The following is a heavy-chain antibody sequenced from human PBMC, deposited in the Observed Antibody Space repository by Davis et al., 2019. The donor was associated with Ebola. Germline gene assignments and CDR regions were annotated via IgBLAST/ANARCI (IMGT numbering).Heavy chain of an antibody. J-gene: IGHJ2*01. Sequence: GGSLRLSCAASGFTFSSNSMNWVRQAPGKGLEWVSSISSSSYYIYYADSLKGRFTISRDNAKNSLYLQMNSLRAEDTAVDYCVRDPALVVTGGGWFFGLWGRGTLVTVSS. CDR3: VRDPALVVTGGGWFFGL. CDR1: GFTFSSNS. D-gene: IGHD2-21*02. V-gene: IGHV3-21*01. CDR2: ISSSSYYI.